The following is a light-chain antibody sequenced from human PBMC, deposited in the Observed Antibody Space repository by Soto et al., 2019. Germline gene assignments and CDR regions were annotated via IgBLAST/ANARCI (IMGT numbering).Light chain of an antibody. CDR3: CSYAGRDTLYV. CDR1: GSDVGGYSY. CDR2: DVS. J-gene: IGLJ1*01. Sequence: QSVLTQPASVSGSPGQSIAISCTGTGSDVGGYSYVSWYQQHPGKVPKLILYDVSNRPSGVPDRFSGSKSGNTASLTISGLQAEDEADYYCCSYAGRDTLYVFGSGTKVTVL. V-gene: IGLV2-14*01.